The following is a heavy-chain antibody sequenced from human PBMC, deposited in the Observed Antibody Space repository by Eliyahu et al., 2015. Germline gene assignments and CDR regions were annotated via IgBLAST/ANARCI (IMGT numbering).Heavy chain of an antibody. D-gene: IGHD1-1*01. J-gene: IGHJ5*02. CDR1: GFXXXSYA. V-gene: IGHV3-30-3*01. CDR2: ISYDGSNK. CDR3: ARDHGSLGSNWFDP. Sequence: QVQLVESGXGVVQPGXXLRLSXXASGFXXXSYAMHWVRQAPGKGLEWVAVISYDGSNKYYADSVKGRFTISRDNSKNTLYLQMNSLRAEDTAVYYCARDHGSLGSNWFDPWGQGTLVTVSS.